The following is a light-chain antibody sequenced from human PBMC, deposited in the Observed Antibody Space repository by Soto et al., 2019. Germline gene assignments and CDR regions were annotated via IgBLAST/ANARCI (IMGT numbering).Light chain of an antibody. CDR2: GNN. CDR1: SSNIGAGYD. Sequence: QSVLTQPPSVSGAPGQRVTISCTGSSSNIGAGYDVHWYQQLPGTAPKLLIFGNNNRPSGVPDRFSGSKSGTSASLAITGLQAEDEADYYCQSYDSSLYGPVLGGGTKLTVL. CDR3: QSYDSSLYGPV. J-gene: IGLJ3*02. V-gene: IGLV1-40*01.